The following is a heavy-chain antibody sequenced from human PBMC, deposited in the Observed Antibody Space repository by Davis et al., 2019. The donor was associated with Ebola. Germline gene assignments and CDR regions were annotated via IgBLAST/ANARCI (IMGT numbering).Heavy chain of an antibody. J-gene: IGHJ6*02. V-gene: IGHV4-30-2*01. CDR3: ARGDIVVVPAAILRGEYYYYGMDV. D-gene: IGHD2-2*01. CDR1: GGSISSGGYS. CDR2: IYHSGST. Sequence: SETLSLTCAVSGGSISSGGYSWSWIRQPPGKGLEWIGYIYHSGSTYYNPSLKSRVTISVDRSKNQFSLKLSSVTAADTAVYYCARGDIVVVPAAILRGEYYYYGMDVWGQGTTVTVSS.